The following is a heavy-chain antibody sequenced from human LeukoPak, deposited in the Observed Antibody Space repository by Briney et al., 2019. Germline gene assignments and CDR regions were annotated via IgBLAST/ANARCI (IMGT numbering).Heavy chain of an antibody. CDR1: GGSFSGYY. CDR3: ARGVRRMTRAFDI. V-gene: IGHV4-34*01. D-gene: IGHD2-8*01. J-gene: IGHJ3*02. CDR2: INHSGST. Sequence: SETLSLTCAVYGGSFSGYYWSWIRQPPGKGLEWIGEINHSGSTNYNPSLKSRVTISVDTSKHQFSLKLSSVTAAETAVYYCARGVRRMTRAFDIWGQGTMVTVSS.